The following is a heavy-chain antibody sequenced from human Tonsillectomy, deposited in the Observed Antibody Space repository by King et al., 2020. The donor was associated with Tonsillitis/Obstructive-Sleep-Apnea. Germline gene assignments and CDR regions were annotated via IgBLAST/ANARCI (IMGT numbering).Heavy chain of an antibody. CDR1: GGSFSGYY. CDR2: INQSGST. Sequence: VQLQQWGAGVLKPSETLSLTCAVFGGSFSGYYWSWIRQPPGKGLEWIGEINQSGSTNYNPSLKSRVTLSVDTSKNQFSLRLSSVTAADTAVFYCARGPGRPYHYYYLDVWGKGTTVTVSS. CDR3: ARGPGRPYHYYYLDV. D-gene: IGHD3-10*01. J-gene: IGHJ6*03. V-gene: IGHV4-34*01.